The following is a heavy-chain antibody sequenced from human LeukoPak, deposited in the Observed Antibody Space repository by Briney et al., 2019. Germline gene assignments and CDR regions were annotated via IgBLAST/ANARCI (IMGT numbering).Heavy chain of an antibody. Sequence: GGSLRLSCAASGFTFSSYEMNRVRQAPGKGLEWVSYISSSGSTIYYADSVKGRFTISRDNAKNSLYLQMNSLRAEDTAVYYCARWGRWLHRYYFDYWGQGTLVTVSS. CDR3: ARWGRWLHRYYFDY. V-gene: IGHV3-48*03. CDR1: GFTFSSYE. CDR2: ISSSGSTI. D-gene: IGHD5-24*01. J-gene: IGHJ4*02.